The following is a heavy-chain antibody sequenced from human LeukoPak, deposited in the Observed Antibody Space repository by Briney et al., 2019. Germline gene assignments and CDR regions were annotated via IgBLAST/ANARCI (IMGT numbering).Heavy chain of an antibody. D-gene: IGHD3-3*01. CDR3: ARGPYYDFWSGYPYYFDL. CDR1: GGSISSYY. J-gene: IGHJ4*02. V-gene: IGHV4-59*01. Sequence: SETLSLTCTVSGGSISSYYWSWIRQPPGKGLEWIGYIYYSGSTNYNPSLKSRVTISVDTSKNQFSLKLSSVTAADTAVYYCARGPYYDFWSGYPYYFDLWGQGTLVTVSS. CDR2: IYYSGST.